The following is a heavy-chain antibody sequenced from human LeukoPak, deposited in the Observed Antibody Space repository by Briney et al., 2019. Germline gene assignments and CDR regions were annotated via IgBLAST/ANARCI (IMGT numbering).Heavy chain of an antibody. D-gene: IGHD4-17*01. CDR3: AREVDYGDHGWFDP. V-gene: IGHV4-30-4*01. J-gene: IGHJ5*02. CDR1: GGSISSGDYY. CDR2: IYYSGRT. Sequence: SETLSLTRTVSGGSISSGDYYWSWIRQPPGKGLEWIGYIYYSGRTHYNPSLKSRVTISVDTSKNQFSLKLSSVTAADTAVYYCAREVDYGDHGWFDPWGQGTLVTVSS.